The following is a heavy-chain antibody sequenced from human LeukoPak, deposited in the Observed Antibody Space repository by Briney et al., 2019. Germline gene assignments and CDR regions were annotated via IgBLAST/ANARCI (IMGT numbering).Heavy chain of an antibody. D-gene: IGHD2-15*01. Sequence: HSGGSLRLSCAASGFMFRSYWMTWVRQAPGKGLEWVADIKQDGSEIYYVDSVKGRFTISRDNAKSSLDLQMNSLRAEDTAVYYCARVAGGRMYDYWGQGTLVTVSS. CDR3: ARVAGGRMYDY. CDR1: GFMFRSYW. CDR2: IKQDGSEI. V-gene: IGHV3-7*05. J-gene: IGHJ4*02.